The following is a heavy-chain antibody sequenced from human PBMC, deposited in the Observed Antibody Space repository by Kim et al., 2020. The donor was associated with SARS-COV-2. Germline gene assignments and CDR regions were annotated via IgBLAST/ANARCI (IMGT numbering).Heavy chain of an antibody. Sequence: GGSLRLSCAASGFTFSSYGMHWVRQAPGKGLEWVAVISYDGSNKYYADSVKGRFTISRDNSKNTLYLQMNSLRAEDTAVYYCAKLCEMESYGDWGWGGMDVWGQGTTVTVSS. D-gene: IGHD4-17*01. J-gene: IGHJ6*02. CDR1: GFTFSSYG. CDR2: ISYDGSNK. CDR3: AKLCEMESYGDWGWGGMDV. V-gene: IGHV3-30*18.